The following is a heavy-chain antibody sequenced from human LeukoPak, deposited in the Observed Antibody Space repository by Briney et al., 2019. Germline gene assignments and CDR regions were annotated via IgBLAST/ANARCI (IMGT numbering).Heavy chain of an antibody. J-gene: IGHJ4*02. Sequence: GGSLRLSCAASGFTFSSFAMSWVRQAPGKGLEWVSAISGSGGSTYYADSVKGRFTISRDNSKNTLYLQMNSLRAEDTAVYYCARRAGAYSHPYDYWGQGTLVTVSS. CDR1: GFTFSSFA. CDR2: ISGSGGST. CDR3: ARRAGAYSHPYDY. V-gene: IGHV3-23*01. D-gene: IGHD4/OR15-4a*01.